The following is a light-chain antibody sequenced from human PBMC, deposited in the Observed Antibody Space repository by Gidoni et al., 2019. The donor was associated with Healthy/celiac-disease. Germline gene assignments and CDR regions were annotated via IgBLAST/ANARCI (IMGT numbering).Light chain of an antibody. CDR1: QRVSSY. J-gene: IGKJ1*01. CDR3: QQRSNWPRT. CDR2: DAS. Sequence: EIVLTQSPATLSLSPGERATLSCRASQRVSSYLAWYQQTPGQAPRLLIYDASNGATGIPARFSGSGSGTDFTLTISSLEPEDFAFYSCQQRSNWPRTCGQGTKVEIK. V-gene: IGKV3-11*01.